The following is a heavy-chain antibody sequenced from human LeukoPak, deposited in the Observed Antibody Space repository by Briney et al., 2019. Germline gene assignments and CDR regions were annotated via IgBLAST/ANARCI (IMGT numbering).Heavy chain of an antibody. V-gene: IGHV4-59*01. CDR1: GGSISSYY. CDR2: IYYSGST. Sequence: SETLSLTCTVSGGSISSYYWSWIRQPPGKGLEWIGYIYYSGSTNYNPSLESRVTISVDTSKNQFSLKLSSVTAADTAVYYCASTKGGAFDIWGQGTMVTVSS. CDR3: ASTKGGAFDI. D-gene: IGHD1-26*01. J-gene: IGHJ3*02.